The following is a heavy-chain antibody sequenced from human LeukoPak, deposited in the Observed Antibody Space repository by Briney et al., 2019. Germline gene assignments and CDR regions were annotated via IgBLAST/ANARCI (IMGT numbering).Heavy chain of an antibody. CDR2: IYYSGST. V-gene: IGHV4-59*01. CDR3: ARDRPAFYRYYGMDV. D-gene: IGHD3-3*01. CDR1: GGSISSYY. Sequence: PSETLSLTCTVSGGSISSYYWSWLRQPPGKGLEWIGYIYYSGSTNYNPSLRSRVTISVDTSKNQFSLKMSSVTAADTAVYYCARDRPAFYRYYGMDVWGQGTTVTVSS. J-gene: IGHJ6*02.